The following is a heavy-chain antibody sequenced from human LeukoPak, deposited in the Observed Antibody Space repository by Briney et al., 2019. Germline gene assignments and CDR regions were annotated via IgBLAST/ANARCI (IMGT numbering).Heavy chain of an antibody. D-gene: IGHD1-26*01. Sequence: GGSLRLSCAASGFTFSSYEMNWVRQAPGKGLEWVSYISSSGSTIYYADSVKGRFTISRDNAKNSLYLQMNSLRAEDTAVYYCARKTIGLGAKDWGQGTLVTVSS. CDR1: GFTFSSYE. V-gene: IGHV3-48*03. CDR3: ARKTIGLGAKD. J-gene: IGHJ4*02. CDR2: ISSSGSTI.